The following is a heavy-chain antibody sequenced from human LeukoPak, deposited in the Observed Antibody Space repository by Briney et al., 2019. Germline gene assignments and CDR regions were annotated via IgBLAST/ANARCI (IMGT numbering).Heavy chain of an antibody. Sequence: SETLSLTCTVSGGSISSYSWSWIRQPPAKGLEGVGYIYYSGSTNYNPSLKSRVTISVDTSKNQFSLKLSSVTAADTAVYYCARVPVAGRTFDYWGQGTLVTVSS. V-gene: IGHV4-59*01. D-gene: IGHD6-19*01. CDR1: GGSISSYS. CDR3: ARVPVAGRTFDY. CDR2: IYYSGST. J-gene: IGHJ4*02.